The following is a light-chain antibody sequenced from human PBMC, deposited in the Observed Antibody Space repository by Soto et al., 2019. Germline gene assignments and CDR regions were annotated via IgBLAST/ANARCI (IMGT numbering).Light chain of an antibody. J-gene: IGKJ1*01. CDR1: QSISSY. V-gene: IGKV1-39*01. Sequence: DIQMTQSPSSLSASVGDRVTITCRASQSISSYLNWYQQKPGKAPKLLIYAASSLQSGVPSRFSGSGSGTDFTLTISSLQPEDFATYYCQQSYSTPRRTFGLGTKVEIK. CDR3: QQSYSTPRRT. CDR2: AAS.